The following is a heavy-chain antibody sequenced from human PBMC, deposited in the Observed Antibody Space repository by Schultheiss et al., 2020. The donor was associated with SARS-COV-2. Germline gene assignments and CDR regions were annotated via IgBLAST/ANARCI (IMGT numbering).Heavy chain of an antibody. Sequence: GGSLRLSCAASGFTFSNAWMSWVRQAPGKGLEWVSSISSSSSYIYYADSVKGRFTISRDNSKNTLYLQMNSLRAEDTAVYYCARGGLIAAAGTCDYWGQGTLVTVSS. CDR1: GFTFSNAW. J-gene: IGHJ4*02. V-gene: IGHV3-21*01. CDR2: ISSSSSYI. CDR3: ARGGLIAAAGTCDY. D-gene: IGHD6-13*01.